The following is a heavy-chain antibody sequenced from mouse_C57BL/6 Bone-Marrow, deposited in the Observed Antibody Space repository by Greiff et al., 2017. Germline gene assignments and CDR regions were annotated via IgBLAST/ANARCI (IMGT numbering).Heavy chain of an antibody. V-gene: IGHV2-5*01. CDR2: IWRGGST. CDR1: GFSLTSYG. D-gene: IGHD2-1*01. CDR3: AKNSDGNYNDAMDY. Sequence: VQLQQSGPGLVQPSQSLSITCTVSGFSLTSYGVHWVRQSPGKGLEWLGVIWRGGSTDYNAAFMSRLSITKDNSKSQVFFKMNSLQADDTAIYYCAKNSDGNYNDAMDYWGQGTSVTVSS. J-gene: IGHJ4*01.